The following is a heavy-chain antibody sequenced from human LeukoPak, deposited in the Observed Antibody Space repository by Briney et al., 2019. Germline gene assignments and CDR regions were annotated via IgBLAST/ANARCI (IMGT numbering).Heavy chain of an antibody. CDR1: GYTFTSYY. J-gene: IGHJ3*02. CDR3: ARGDHVRIYAETSFDI. Sequence: GASVKVSCKASGYTFTSYYLHWVRQAPVQGLEWRGIINPSGGSTNYAQKFQGRVTMTRDTSTSTVYMELNSPRSEDTAVYYCARGDHVRIYAETSFDIWGQGTMVTVSS. CDR2: INPSGGST. D-gene: IGHD5/OR15-5a*01. V-gene: IGHV1-46*01.